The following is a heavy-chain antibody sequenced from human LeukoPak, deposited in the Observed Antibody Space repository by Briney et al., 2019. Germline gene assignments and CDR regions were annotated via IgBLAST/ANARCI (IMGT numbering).Heavy chain of an antibody. V-gene: IGHV3-48*01. CDR2: ISSSSITI. Sequence: GGSLRLSCAASGFTFSSYSMNWVRQAPGKGLEWVSYISSSSITIYYADSVKGRFTISRDNAKNSLYLQMNSLRAEDTAVYYCARLIVVVPGATFDHWGQGTLVTVSS. CDR3: ARLIVVVPGATFDH. J-gene: IGHJ4*02. CDR1: GFTFSSYS. D-gene: IGHD2-2*01.